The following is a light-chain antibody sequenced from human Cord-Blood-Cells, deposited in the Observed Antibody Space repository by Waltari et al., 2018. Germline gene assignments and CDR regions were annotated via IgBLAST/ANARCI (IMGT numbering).Light chain of an antibody. CDR3: QQSYSTPP. CDR2: AAS. CDR1: QSISSY. V-gene: IGKV1-39*01. J-gene: IGKJ3*01. Sequence: DIRMTQSPSSLSASLGDRVNITCRASQSISSYLNWYQQKPGKAPKLLIYAASSLQSGVPSRFSGSGSGTDFTLTISSLQPEDFATYYCQQSYSTPPFGPGTKVDIK.